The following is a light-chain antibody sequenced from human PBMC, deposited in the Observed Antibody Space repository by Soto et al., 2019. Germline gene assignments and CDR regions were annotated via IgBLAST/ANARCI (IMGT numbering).Light chain of an antibody. Sequence: DIVLSQSPATLAMSPGERAPLSCRASQSVSSNHLAWYQQKPGLAPRLVIYDASNRATGIPDRFSGSGSGTDFTLTISRLEPEDFAVYYCQQYGSSRTFGQGTKVDIK. J-gene: IGKJ1*01. CDR3: QQYGSSRT. CDR1: QSVSSNH. CDR2: DAS. V-gene: IGKV3D-20*01.